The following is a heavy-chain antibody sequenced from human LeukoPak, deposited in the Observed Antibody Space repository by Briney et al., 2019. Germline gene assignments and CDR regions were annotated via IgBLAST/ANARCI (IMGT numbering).Heavy chain of an antibody. V-gene: IGHV1-2*02. CDR2: INPNSGGT. D-gene: IGHD6-13*01. CDR1: GYTFTGYY. Sequence: ASVKVSCKASGYTFTGYYMHWVRQAPGQGLEWMGWINPNSGGTNYAQKFQGRVTMTRDTSISTAYMELSRLRSDDTAVYYCARFAEDSSSWYSYYYYYCYMDVWGKGTTVTVSS. CDR3: ARFAEDSSSWYSYYYYYCYMDV. J-gene: IGHJ6*03.